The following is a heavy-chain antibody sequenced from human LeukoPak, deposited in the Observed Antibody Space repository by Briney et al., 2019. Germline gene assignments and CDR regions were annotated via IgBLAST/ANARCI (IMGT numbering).Heavy chain of an antibody. D-gene: IGHD3-10*01. V-gene: IGHV4-59*13. CDR2: IYYCGST. J-gene: IGHJ5*02. CDR3: ARFTYYYGSGSYYNVIPGWFDP. Sequence: SETLSLTRSVSGGSIRSYYGSWIRQPPGKGLEGIGNIYYCGSTNYNPALKNRVTISVDTSNNPFAPKLSSVTAADTAVYYWARFTYYYGSGSYYNVIPGWFDPWGQGTLVTASS. CDR1: GGSIRSYY.